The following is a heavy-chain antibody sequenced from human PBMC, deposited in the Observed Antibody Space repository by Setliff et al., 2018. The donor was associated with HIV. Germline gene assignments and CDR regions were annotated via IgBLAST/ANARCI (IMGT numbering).Heavy chain of an antibody. Sequence: VKVSCKASGGAFSSYAISWGRQAPGQGLEWMGGIIPLFGTENYAQKFQGRVTITSDESTSTAYMELSSLRSEDTAVYYCARAQPTNRIAAAGFDYWGQGTLVTVS. CDR3: ARAQPTNRIAAAGFDY. V-gene: IGHV1-69*01. D-gene: IGHD6-13*01. CDR2: IIPLFGTE. CDR1: GGAFSSYA. J-gene: IGHJ4*02.